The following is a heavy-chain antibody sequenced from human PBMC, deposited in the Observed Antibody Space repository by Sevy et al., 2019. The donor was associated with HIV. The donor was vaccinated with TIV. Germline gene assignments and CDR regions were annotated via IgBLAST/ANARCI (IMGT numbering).Heavy chain of an antibody. D-gene: IGHD3-10*01. CDR3: AKDPTMVRGVIPDYYYMDV. CDR2: ISGSGGST. Sequence: GESLKISCAASGFTFSSYAMSWVRQAPGKGLEWVSAISGSGGSTYYADSVKGRFTISRDNSKNTLYLQMNSLRAEDTAVYYCAKDPTMVRGVIPDYYYMDVWGKGTTVTVSS. CDR1: GFTFSSYA. V-gene: IGHV3-23*01. J-gene: IGHJ6*03.